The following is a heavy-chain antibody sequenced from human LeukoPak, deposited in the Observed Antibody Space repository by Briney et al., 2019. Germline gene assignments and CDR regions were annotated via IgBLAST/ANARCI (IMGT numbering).Heavy chain of an antibody. CDR3: ASLGYYYDSSGYYYSMGVDY. CDR1: GFTFSSYA. Sequence: GGSLRLSCAASGFTFSSYAMHWVRQAPGKGLEWVAVISYDGSNKYYADSVKGRFTISRDNSKNTLYLQMNSLRAEDTAVYCCASLGYYYDSSGYYYSMGVDYWGQGTLVTVSS. CDR2: ISYDGSNK. V-gene: IGHV3-30-3*01. J-gene: IGHJ4*02. D-gene: IGHD3-22*01.